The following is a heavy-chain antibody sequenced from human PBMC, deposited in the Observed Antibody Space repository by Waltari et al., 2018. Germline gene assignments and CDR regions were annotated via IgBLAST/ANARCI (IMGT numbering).Heavy chain of an antibody. CDR1: EYTFTSSY. J-gene: IGHJ6*02. D-gene: IGHD2-21*01. V-gene: IGHV1-46*01. CDR2: NNPRGGST. CDR3: ALDTGALWMDV. Sequence: QVQLVQSGAEVKKPGASVKISCKTSEYTFTSSYIHWVRQAPGQGLEWMGINNPRGGSTIYAPKFQGRVTMTRDTSTSTVYMELSSLRSDDTAVYYCALDTGALWMDVWGQGTTVTVSS.